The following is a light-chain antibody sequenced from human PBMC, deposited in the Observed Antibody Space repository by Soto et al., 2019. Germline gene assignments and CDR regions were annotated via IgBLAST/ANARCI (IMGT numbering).Light chain of an antibody. J-gene: IGKJ4*01. V-gene: IGKV3-11*01. CDR1: QSVSSS. CDR3: QQRRSWPLT. CDR2: DAS. Sequence: EIVLTQSPATLSLSPGERATLSCRASQSVSSSLAWYQQKPGQAPRFLIYDASNRATGIPARFSGSGSGTDFTLTIRSLEPEDFAVYYCQQRRSWPLTFGGGTKVEIK.